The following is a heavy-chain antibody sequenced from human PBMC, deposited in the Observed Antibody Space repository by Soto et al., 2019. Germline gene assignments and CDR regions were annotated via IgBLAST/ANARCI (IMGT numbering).Heavy chain of an antibody. CDR2: ISDSGRHN. D-gene: IGHD2-15*01. CDR3: ARERCSGGTCHAAFDY. CDR1: GFTFRTYS. Sequence: GGSLRLSCAASGFTFRTYSMNWVRQAPGKGLEWVSSISDSGRHNYYADSVKGRFTISRDNAKNSLYLQMNSLRAEDTAVYYCARERCSGGTCHAAFDYWGQGALVTVSS. J-gene: IGHJ4*02. V-gene: IGHV3-21*01.